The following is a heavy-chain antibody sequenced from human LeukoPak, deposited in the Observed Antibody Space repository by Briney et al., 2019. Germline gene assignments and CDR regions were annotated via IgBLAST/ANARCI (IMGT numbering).Heavy chain of an antibody. J-gene: IGHJ5*02. CDR3: ARGGLLWFGEPSKLYWFDP. D-gene: IGHD3-10*01. CDR2: IIPIFGTA. V-gene: IGHV1-69*05. Sequence: GASVKVSCKASGGTFSSYAISWVRQAPGQGLEWMGGIIPIFGTANYAQKFQGRVTMTRNTSISTAYMELSSLRSEDTAVYYCARGGLLWFGEPSKLYWFDPWGQGTLVTVSS. CDR1: GGTFSSYA.